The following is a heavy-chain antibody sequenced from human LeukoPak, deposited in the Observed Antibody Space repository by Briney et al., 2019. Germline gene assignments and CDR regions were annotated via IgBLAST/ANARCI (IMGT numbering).Heavy chain of an antibody. V-gene: IGHV4-30-2*01. D-gene: IGHD1-20*01. J-gene: IGHJ5*02. Sequence: SETLSLTCTVSGGSISSGGYYWSWIRQPPGKGLEWIGYIYHSGSTYYNPSLKSRVTISVDRSKNQFSLKLSSVTAADTAVYYCARDSITGKGDWFDPWGQGTLVTVSS. CDR3: ARDSITGKGDWFDP. CDR2: IYHSGST. CDR1: GGSISSGGYY.